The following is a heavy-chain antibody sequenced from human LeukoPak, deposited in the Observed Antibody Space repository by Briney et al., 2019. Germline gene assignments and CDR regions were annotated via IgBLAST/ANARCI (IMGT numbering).Heavy chain of an antibody. CDR3: ARDTWGKNAFDI. CDR1: GGSISSHY. Sequence: SETLSLTCTVSGGSISSHYWNWIRQPPGKGLERIGYLYYSGSTNYSPSLKSRVTISVDTSKHQFSLKLSSVTAADTAVYYCARDTWGKNAFDIWGQGTVVTVSS. J-gene: IGHJ3*02. V-gene: IGHV4-59*11. D-gene: IGHD7-27*01. CDR2: LYYSGST.